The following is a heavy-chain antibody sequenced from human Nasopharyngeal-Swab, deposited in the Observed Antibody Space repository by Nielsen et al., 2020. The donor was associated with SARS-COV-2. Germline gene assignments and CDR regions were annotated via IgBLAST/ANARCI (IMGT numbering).Heavy chain of an antibody. CDR3: ARDLGGGYCTTINCLGP. Sequence: GESLKISCAASGFTFSSYAMSWVRQAPGKGLEWVSVISGSGGSTHYADSVKGRFTISRDSSTNTLYLQMNSLRVEDTAVYYCARDLGGGYCTTINCLGPWGQGTLVTVSS. J-gene: IGHJ5*02. CDR2: ISGSGGST. V-gene: IGHV3-23*01. D-gene: IGHD2-8*01. CDR1: GFTFSSYA.